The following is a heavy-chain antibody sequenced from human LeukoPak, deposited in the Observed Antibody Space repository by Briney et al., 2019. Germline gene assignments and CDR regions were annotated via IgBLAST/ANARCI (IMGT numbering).Heavy chain of an antibody. CDR2: ISYDGSNK. Sequence: PGGSLRLSCAASGFTFSSYAMHWVRQAPGKGLEWVAVISYDGSNKYYADSVKGRFTTSRDNSKNTLYLQMNSLRAEDTAVYYCARDPTNYYDSSYFNYWGQGTLVTVSS. D-gene: IGHD3-22*01. J-gene: IGHJ4*02. V-gene: IGHV3-30-3*01. CDR1: GFTFSSYA. CDR3: ARDPTNYYDSSYFNY.